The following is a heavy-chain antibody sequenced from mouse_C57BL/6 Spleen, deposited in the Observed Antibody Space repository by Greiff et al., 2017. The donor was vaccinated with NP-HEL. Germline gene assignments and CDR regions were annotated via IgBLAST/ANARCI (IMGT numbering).Heavy chain of an antibody. Sequence: QVQLQQSGPGLVQPSQSLSITCTVSGFSLTSYGVHWVRQSPGKGLEWLGVIWSGGSTDYNAAFISRLSISKDKSKSQVFFKMNSLQADDTAIYYCASLRYFDVWGTGTTVTVSS. D-gene: IGHD2-1*01. CDR1: GFSLTSYG. V-gene: IGHV2-2*01. CDR3: ASLRYFDV. CDR2: IWSGGST. J-gene: IGHJ1*03.